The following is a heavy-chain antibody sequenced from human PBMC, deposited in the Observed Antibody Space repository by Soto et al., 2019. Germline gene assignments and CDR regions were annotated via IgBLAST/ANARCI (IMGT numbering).Heavy chain of an antibody. CDR2: ISAYNGNT. D-gene: IGHD3-22*01. Sequence: GASVKVSCKASGYTFTSYCISWVLQAPGQGLEWMGWISAYNGNTNYAQKLQGRVTMTTDTSTSTAYMELRSLRSDDTAVYYCAREYYYDSSGSFDAFDIWGQGTMVTVSS. V-gene: IGHV1-18*04. J-gene: IGHJ3*02. CDR3: AREYYYDSSGSFDAFDI. CDR1: GYTFTSYC.